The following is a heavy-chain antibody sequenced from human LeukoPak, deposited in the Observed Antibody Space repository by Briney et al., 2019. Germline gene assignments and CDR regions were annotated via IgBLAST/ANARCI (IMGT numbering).Heavy chain of an antibody. J-gene: IGHJ4*02. D-gene: IGHD6-19*01. CDR1: GYSISSGYY. Sequence: PSETLSLTCAVSGYSISSGYYWGWSRQPPGNGLEWIGSIYHSGSTYYNPSLKSRVTISVDTSKNQFSLKLSSVTAADTAVYYCARRYSSGWYLRRYFDYCGQGTLVTVSS. CDR3: ARRYSSGWYLRRYFDY. V-gene: IGHV4-38-2*01. CDR2: IYHSGST.